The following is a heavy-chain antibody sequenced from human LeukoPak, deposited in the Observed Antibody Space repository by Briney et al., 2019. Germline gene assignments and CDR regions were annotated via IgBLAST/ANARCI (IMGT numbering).Heavy chain of an antibody. J-gene: IGHJ3*02. Sequence: ASVKVSCKASGYTFTGYYMHWVRQAPGQGLEWMGWINPNSGGTNYAQKFQGRVTMTRDTSISTAYMELSSLRSEDTAVYYCASPGTGSGSQDDAFDIWGQGTMVTVSS. CDR3: ASPGTGSGSQDDAFDI. CDR1: GYTFTGYY. V-gene: IGHV1-2*02. CDR2: INPNSGGT. D-gene: IGHD3-10*01.